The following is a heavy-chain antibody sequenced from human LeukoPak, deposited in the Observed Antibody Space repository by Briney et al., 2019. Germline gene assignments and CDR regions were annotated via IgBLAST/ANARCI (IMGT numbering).Heavy chain of an antibody. D-gene: IGHD3-10*01. V-gene: IGHV4-31*03. J-gene: IGHJ6*04. CDR2: IYYSGST. Sequence: SQTLSLICTVSGGSISSGGYYWGWIRQHPGKGLEWIGYIYYSGSTYYNPSLKSRVTISVDTSKNQFSLKLSSVTAADTAVYYCARDLWFGELSYYGMDVWGKGTTVTVSS. CDR3: ARDLWFGELSYYGMDV. CDR1: GGSISSGGYY.